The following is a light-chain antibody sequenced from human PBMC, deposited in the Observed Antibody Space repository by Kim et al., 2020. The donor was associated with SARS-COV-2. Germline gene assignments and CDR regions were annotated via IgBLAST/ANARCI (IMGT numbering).Light chain of an antibody. V-gene: IGLV4-69*01. Sequence: ASVKLTCTLNSGHSSYAIAWHQQQPGKGPRYLMKLNSDGSHSKGDGIPDRFSGSSSGAERYLTISSLQSEDEADYYCQTWGTGIWVFGGGTQLTVL. J-gene: IGLJ3*02. CDR1: SGHSSYA. CDR2: LNSDGSH. CDR3: QTWGTGIWV.